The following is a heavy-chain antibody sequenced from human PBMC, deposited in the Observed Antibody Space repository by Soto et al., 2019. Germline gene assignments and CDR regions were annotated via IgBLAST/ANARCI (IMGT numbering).Heavy chain of an antibody. Sequence: QVQLVQSGAEVKKPGASVKVSCKTSGYTFTNYGVTWVRQAPGQGLEWMGWISAYNGNTDYAQKFQGRFTMTTDTSTSTVSMELRSLRSDDTAVYYCARWRGYNNCYYVSVYWGQGTLVTVSS. J-gene: IGHJ4*02. V-gene: IGHV1-18*01. D-gene: IGHD6-25*01. CDR1: GYTFTNYG. CDR2: ISAYNGNT. CDR3: ARWRGYNNCYYVSVY.